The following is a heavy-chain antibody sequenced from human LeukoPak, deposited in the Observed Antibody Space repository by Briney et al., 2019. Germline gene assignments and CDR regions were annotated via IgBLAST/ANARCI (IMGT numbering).Heavy chain of an antibody. CDR1: GGSISSYY. Sequence: SETLSLTCTVSGGSISSYYWSWIRQPPGKGLEWIGYIYYSGSTNYNPSLKSRVTISVDTSKNQFSLKLSSVTAADTAVYYCARHVVVVPAAITTQSFDYWGQGTLVTVSS. D-gene: IGHD2-2*01. V-gene: IGHV4-59*08. CDR3: ARHVVVVPAAITTQSFDY. J-gene: IGHJ4*02. CDR2: IYYSGST.